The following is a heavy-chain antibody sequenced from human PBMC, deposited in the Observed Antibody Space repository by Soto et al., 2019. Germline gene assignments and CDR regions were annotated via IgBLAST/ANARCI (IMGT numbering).Heavy chain of an antibody. CDR2: INAGNGIT. D-gene: IGHD2-21*02. J-gene: IGHJ4*02. Sequence: GASVKVSCKASGYIFTNYAMHWVRQAPGQRLEWMGWINAGNGITKYSQKFQGRVTITRDTSASTAYMELSSLRSEDTAVYYCARSIVVVTAADYWGQGTLVTVSS. V-gene: IGHV1-3*01. CDR3: ARSIVVVTAADY. CDR1: GYIFTNYA.